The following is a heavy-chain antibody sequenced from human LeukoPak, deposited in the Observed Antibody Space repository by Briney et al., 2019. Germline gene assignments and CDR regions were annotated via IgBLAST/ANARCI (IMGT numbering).Heavy chain of an antibody. J-gene: IGHJ6*02. Sequence: PSETLSLTCTVSGGSISSYYWSWIRQPAGKGLEWIGRIYTSGGTNYNPSLKSRVTMSVDTSKNQFSLKLSSVTAADTAVYYCAREQLWRPYYYYGMDVWGQGTTVTVSS. D-gene: IGHD5-18*01. CDR1: GGSISSYY. CDR3: AREQLWRPYYYYGMDV. CDR2: IYTSGGT. V-gene: IGHV4-4*07.